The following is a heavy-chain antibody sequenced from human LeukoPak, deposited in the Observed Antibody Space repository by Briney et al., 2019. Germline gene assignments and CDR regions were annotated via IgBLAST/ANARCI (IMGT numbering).Heavy chain of an antibody. Sequence: SETLSLTCTVSGGSISSGSYYWSWIRQPAGKGLEWIGRIFTSGSTNYNPSLKSRVTISVDTSKNQSSLKLSSVTAADTAVYYCAADSEYRIAARYPFDYWGQGTLVTVSS. J-gene: IGHJ4*02. CDR2: IFTSGST. CDR1: GGSISSGSYY. V-gene: IGHV4-61*02. D-gene: IGHD6-25*01. CDR3: AADSEYRIAARYPFDY.